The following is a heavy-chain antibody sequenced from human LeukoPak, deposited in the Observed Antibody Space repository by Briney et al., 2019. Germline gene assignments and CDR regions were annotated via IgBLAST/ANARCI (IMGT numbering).Heavy chain of an antibody. Sequence: PGGSLRLSCEASGFSFSKYRMHWVRQAPGKGLVWVAFISKDGGTTTYVDSVRDRFTISRDNSKNILFLQMNSLKCEDTAMYYCVRASGYLHDFDFWGQGTLVTVSS. V-gene: IGHV3-74*03. CDR3: VRASGYLHDFDF. CDR1: GFSFSKYR. D-gene: IGHD3-3*01. J-gene: IGHJ4*02. CDR2: ISKDGGTT.